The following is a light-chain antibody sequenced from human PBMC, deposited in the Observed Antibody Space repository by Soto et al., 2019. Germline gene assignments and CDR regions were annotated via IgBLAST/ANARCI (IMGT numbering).Light chain of an antibody. Sequence: QSVLTQPASVSGSPGQPITISCTGTSSDVGSYNLVSWYQQHPGKAPKLMIYEVSKRPSGVSNRFSGSKSGNTASLTISGLQAEDEADYYCCSYAGSSNYYVFGTGTKVTVL. V-gene: IGLV2-23*02. CDR1: SSDVGSYNL. J-gene: IGLJ1*01. CDR2: EVS. CDR3: CSYAGSSNYYV.